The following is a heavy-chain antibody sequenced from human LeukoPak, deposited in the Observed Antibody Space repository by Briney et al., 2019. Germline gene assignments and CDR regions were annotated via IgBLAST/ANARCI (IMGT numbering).Heavy chain of an antibody. D-gene: IGHD2-15*01. Sequence: GALRLSCAASGFTFSSYAMMWVRRAPGKGVEWGSVIAGSGGSTDYADSVKGRFSISRDNSKNTLDLRKRSLKAEDTAVYYCAKGTLGYCSGGSCYSGYWGQGTLVTVSS. J-gene: IGHJ4*02. CDR3: AKGTLGYCSGGSCYSGY. CDR1: GFTFSSYA. V-gene: IGHV3-23*01. CDR2: IAGSGGST.